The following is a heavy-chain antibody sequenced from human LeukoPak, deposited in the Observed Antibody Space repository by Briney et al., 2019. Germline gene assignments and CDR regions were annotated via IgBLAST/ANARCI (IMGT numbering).Heavy chain of an antibody. Sequence: SETLSLTYAVYGGSFSGYYWSWIRQPPGKGLEWIGEINHSGSTNYNPSLKSRVTISVDTSKNQFSLKLSSVTAADTAVYYCARHYRYSSSPGALRYWGQGTLVTVSS. D-gene: IGHD6-13*01. J-gene: IGHJ4*02. CDR3: ARHYRYSSSPGALRY. CDR1: GGSFSGYY. V-gene: IGHV4-34*01. CDR2: INHSGST.